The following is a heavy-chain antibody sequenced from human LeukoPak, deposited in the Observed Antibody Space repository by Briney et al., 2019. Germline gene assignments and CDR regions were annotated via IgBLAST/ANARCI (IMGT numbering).Heavy chain of an antibody. Sequence: GGSLRLSCAVSGFTFSDYYMSWIRQAPGKGLEWVSYISSSGSTIYYADSVKGRFTISRDNAKNSLYLQMDSLSAEGTAVYYCARDEVQYPYWGQGTLVTVSS. V-gene: IGHV3-11*01. CDR3: ARDEVQYPY. D-gene: IGHD2-2*01. J-gene: IGHJ4*02. CDR1: GFTFSDYY. CDR2: ISSSGSTI.